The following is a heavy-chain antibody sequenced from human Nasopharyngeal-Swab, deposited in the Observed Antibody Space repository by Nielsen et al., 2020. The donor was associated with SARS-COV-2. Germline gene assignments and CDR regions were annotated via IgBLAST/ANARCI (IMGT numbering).Heavy chain of an antibody. D-gene: IGHD5/OR15-5a*01. CDR3: ARDLGAGDSVSNKYYYYYGMDV. V-gene: IGHV1-2*04. CDR2: INPSSGGT. CDR1: GYTFTGYY. Sequence: ASVKVSCKASGYTFTGYYMHWVRQAPGQGLEWMGWINPSSGGTNYAQKFQGWVTMTRDTSISTAYMELSGLRSDDTAVYYCARDLGAGDSVSNKYYYYYGMDVWGQGTTVTVSS. J-gene: IGHJ6*02.